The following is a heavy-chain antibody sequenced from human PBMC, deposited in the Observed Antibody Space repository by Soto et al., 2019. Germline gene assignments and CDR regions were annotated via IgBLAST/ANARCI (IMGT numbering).Heavy chain of an antibody. CDR2: INTDGSII. J-gene: IGHJ4*02. V-gene: IGHV3-74*01. CDR1: GLIFSNYK. CDR3: ARDTDGLHY. Sequence: EVRLVESGGGLVQPGGSLRLSCAASGLIFSNYKMHWVRHAPGEGLVWVSRINTDGSIIDYAASVKGRFTVSRDNAKNTPYLQMNSLRADDTAVYYCARDTDGLHYWGQGTLVTVSS.